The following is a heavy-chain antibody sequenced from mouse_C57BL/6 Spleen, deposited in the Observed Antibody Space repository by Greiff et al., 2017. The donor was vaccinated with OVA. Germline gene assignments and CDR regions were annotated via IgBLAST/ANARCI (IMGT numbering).Heavy chain of an antibody. V-gene: IGHV1-4*01. CDR1: GYTFTSYT. J-gene: IGHJ2*01. Sequence: QVQLQQSGAELARPGASVKMSCKASGYTFTSYTMHWVKQRPGQGLEWIGYINPSSGYTKYNQKFKDKATLTADKSSSTAYMQLSSLTSEDSAVYYCARSLIYYDYDEVDYWGQGTTLTVSS. CDR2: INPSSGYT. D-gene: IGHD2-4*01. CDR3: ARSLIYYDYDEVDY.